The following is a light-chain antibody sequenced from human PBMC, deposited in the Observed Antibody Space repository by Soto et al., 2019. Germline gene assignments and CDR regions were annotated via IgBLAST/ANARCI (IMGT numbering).Light chain of an antibody. V-gene: IGKV3-11*01. Sequence: EIVLTQSPATLSLSPGDRATLSCRASQSVGTFLGWYQQKPGQAPKLIIYDASNRATGVPARFSGTGSGTDFALTISSVEPEDFAVYYCQHRTNWPRTFGQGTKLDIK. J-gene: IGKJ2*01. CDR2: DAS. CDR1: QSVGTF. CDR3: QHRTNWPRT.